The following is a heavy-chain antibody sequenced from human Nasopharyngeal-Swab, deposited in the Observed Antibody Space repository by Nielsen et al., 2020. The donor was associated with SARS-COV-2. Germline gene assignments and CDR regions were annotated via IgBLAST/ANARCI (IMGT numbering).Heavy chain of an antibody. D-gene: IGHD6-13*01. Sequence: SETLSLTCTVSGGSISSSSYYWGWIRQPPGKGLEWIGSIYYSGSTYYNPSLKSRVTISVDTSKNQFSLKLSSVTAADTAAYYCARDGEQQLVRRFDYWGQGTLVTVSS. CDR3: ARDGEQQLVRRFDY. J-gene: IGHJ4*02. CDR2: IYYSGST. CDR1: GGSISSSSYY. V-gene: IGHV4-39*07.